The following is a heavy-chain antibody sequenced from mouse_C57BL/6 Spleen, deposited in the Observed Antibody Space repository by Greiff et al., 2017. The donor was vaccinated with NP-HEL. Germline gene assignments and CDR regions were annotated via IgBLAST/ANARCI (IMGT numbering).Heavy chain of an antibody. J-gene: IGHJ1*03. CDR1: GFTFSSYG. D-gene: IGHD4-1*01. Sequence: EVKLVESGGDLVKPGGSLKLSCAASGFTFSSYGMSWVRQTPDKRLEWVATISSGGSYTYYPDSVKGRFTISRDNAKNTLYLQMSSLKSEDTAMYYCARHEGELDYDVWGTGTTVTVSS. CDR3: ARHEGELDYDV. CDR2: ISSGGSYT. V-gene: IGHV5-6*01.